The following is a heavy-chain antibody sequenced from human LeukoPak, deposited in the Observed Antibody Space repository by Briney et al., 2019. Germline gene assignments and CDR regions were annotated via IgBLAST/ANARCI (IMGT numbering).Heavy chain of an antibody. Sequence: GGSLRLSCAASGFTFSSYGMHWVRQAPGKGLEWVAVIWYDGSNEYYADSVKGRFTISRDNSKNTLYLQMNSLRAEDTAVYYCARAGGRMILVVTPYGMDVWGQGTTVTVSS. V-gene: IGHV3-33*01. CDR2: IWYDGSNE. J-gene: IGHJ6*02. D-gene: IGHD3-22*01. CDR3: ARAGGRMILVVTPYGMDV. CDR1: GFTFSSYG.